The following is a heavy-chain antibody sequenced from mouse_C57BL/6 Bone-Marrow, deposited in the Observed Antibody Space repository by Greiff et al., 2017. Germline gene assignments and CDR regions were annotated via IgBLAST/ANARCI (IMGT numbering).Heavy chain of an antibody. CDR1: GYTFTEYS. CDR2: FYPGSGSL. J-gene: IGHJ3*01. CDR3: ARHEDLYYYGSSYGFAY. Sequence: QVQLQQSGAELVKPGASVKLSCKASGYTFTEYSIHWVKQRPGQGLEWIGWFYPGSGSLKYNEKFKDKATLTADKSSSTVYMELSRLTSEDSAVYFCARHEDLYYYGSSYGFAYWGQGTLVTVSA. D-gene: IGHD1-1*01. V-gene: IGHV1-62-2*01.